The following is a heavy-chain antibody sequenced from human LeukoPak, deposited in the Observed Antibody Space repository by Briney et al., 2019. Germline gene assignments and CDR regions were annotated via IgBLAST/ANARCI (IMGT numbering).Heavy chain of an antibody. Sequence: GRSLRLSCAASGFNFKTYSMHWVRQAPGKGLEWLAVITYDGNNKYYADSVKGRVTLSRDNPKKTLYLQMDNLIGEDTAVYYCAREDRYGATYYLHYWGQGTLVTVSS. J-gene: IGHJ4*02. CDR3: AREDRYGATYYLHY. D-gene: IGHD4/OR15-4a*01. CDR2: ITYDGNNK. CDR1: GFNFKTYS. V-gene: IGHV3-30*04.